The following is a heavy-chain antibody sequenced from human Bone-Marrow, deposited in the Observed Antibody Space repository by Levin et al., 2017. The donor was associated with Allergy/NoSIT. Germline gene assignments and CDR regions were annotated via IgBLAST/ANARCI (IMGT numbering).Heavy chain of an antibody. CDR1: PGSISYSH. V-gene: IGHV4-59*01. CDR2: IDHGGIA. Sequence: SQTLSLTCSVSPGSISYSHFVWVRQPPGKGLEWIGFIDHGGIAYYNPSLKSRVDISADTPKAQISLNLASVTAADSAVYYCARAISAPALYGMDVWGRGTTVTVSS. CDR3: ARAISAPALYGMDV. D-gene: IGHD3-3*02. J-gene: IGHJ6*02.